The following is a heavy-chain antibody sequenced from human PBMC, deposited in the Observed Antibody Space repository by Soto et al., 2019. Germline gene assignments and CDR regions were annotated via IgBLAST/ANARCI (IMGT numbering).Heavy chain of an antibody. Sequence: SVKVSCKASGGTFSSYAISWVRQAPGQGLEWMGGIIPIFGTANYAQKFQGRVTITADESTSTAYMELSSLRSEDTAVYYCARAVRRYCSGGSCYDYWGQGTLVTVSS. V-gene: IGHV1-69*13. D-gene: IGHD2-15*01. J-gene: IGHJ4*02. CDR2: IIPIFGTA. CDR3: ARAVRRYCSGGSCYDY. CDR1: GGTFSSYA.